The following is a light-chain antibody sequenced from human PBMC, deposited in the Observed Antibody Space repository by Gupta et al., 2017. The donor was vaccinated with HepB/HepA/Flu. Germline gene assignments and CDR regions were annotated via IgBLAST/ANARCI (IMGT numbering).Light chain of an antibody. Sequence: GDRVTITCRASQNINIFLNWYQQKPGEAPKILIYAASTLNSGVPSRFSGSGSGTDFTLTISSLQPEDSATYFCQQSYITPPITFGQGTRLNIK. CDR1: QNINIF. CDR3: QQSYITPPIT. CDR2: AAS. J-gene: IGKJ5*01. V-gene: IGKV1-39*01.